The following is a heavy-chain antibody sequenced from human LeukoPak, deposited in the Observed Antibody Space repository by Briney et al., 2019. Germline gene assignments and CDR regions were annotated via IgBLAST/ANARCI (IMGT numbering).Heavy chain of an antibody. CDR1: GYTFTSYD. J-gene: IGHJ5*02. CDR2: MNPNSGNT. V-gene: IGHV1-8*03. Sequence: GASVKVSCKASGYTFTSYDINWVRQATGQGLEWMGWMNPNSGNTGYAQKFQGRVTITRNTSISTAYMELSSLRSEDTAVYYCARGLGDYRALGWFDPWGQGTLVTVSS. D-gene: IGHD4-17*01. CDR3: ARGLGDYRALGWFDP.